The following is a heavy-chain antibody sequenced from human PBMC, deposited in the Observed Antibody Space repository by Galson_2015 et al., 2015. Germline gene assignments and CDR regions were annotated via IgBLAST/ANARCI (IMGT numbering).Heavy chain of an antibody. J-gene: IGHJ4*02. CDR3: ARDPDSGALDY. Sequence: SLRLSCAASGFTFSTSWMSWVRQTPGKGLEWVALINPVGSDIRYVDSVKGRFIVSRDNARNSLYLQMNSLRDEDTALYFCARDPDSGALDYWGQGTQVTVSS. CDR1: GFTFSTSW. CDR2: INPVGSDI. D-gene: IGHD1-14*01. V-gene: IGHV3-7*04.